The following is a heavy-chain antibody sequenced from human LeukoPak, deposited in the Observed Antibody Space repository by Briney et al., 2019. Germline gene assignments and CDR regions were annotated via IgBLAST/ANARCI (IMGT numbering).Heavy chain of an antibody. V-gene: IGHV3-23*01. CDR1: GFTFSRYG. J-gene: IGHJ4*02. Sequence: GGSLRLSCAASGFTFSRYGMCWVCPAPGRGLGWVSHISVSGGSTFYAGSVKGRFTISRDNSKNTLYVQMNSLRAEDTAVYYCAKDRIVGDDLGLTRFDYWGQGTLVTVSS. CDR2: ISVSGGST. D-gene: IGHD1-26*01. CDR3: AKDRIVGDDLGLTRFDY.